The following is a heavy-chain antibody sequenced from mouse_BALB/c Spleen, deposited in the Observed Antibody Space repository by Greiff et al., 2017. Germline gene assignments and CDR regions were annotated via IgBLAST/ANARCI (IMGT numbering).Heavy chain of an antibody. J-gene: IGHJ2*02. CDR3: TRAPLYDGHSFDY. CDR2: IWGDGST. V-gene: IGHV2-6-7*01. Sequence: VQLQQSGPGLVAPSQSLSITCTATGFSLTGYGVNWVRQPPGQGLEWLGVIWGDGSTDYNSAHKSRLSISNDNSKSQAFLKMSRLQTDDTARYCSTRAPLYDGHSFDYWGQGTSLTVSS. CDR1: GFSLTGYG. D-gene: IGHD1-1*01.